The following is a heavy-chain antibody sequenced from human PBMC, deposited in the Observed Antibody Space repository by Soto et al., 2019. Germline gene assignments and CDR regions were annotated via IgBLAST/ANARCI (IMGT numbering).Heavy chain of an antibody. V-gene: IGHV4-39*01. J-gene: IGHJ4*02. CDR3: ARQTTYYYDSSGYSDY. D-gene: IGHD3-22*01. Sequence: SQTLPLTCTVSGGNIRSSSYSWGWIRKPPGKGLEWLGSIYYSGSTYYNPSLKSRVTISVDTSKIQFSLKLSSVTAADTAVYYCARQTTYYYDSSGYSDYWGQGTLVTVSS. CDR1: GGNIRSSSYS. CDR2: IYYSGST.